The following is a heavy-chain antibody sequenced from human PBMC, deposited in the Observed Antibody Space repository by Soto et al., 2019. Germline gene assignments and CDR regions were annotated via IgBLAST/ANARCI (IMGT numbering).Heavy chain of an antibody. CDR2: IYSDGSNK. V-gene: IGHV3-30-3*01. Sequence: QVQLVESGGGVVQPGRSLRLSCAASGFTFSSYSMHWVRQAPGQGLEWVALIYSDGSNKYYADSVKGRFTISRDNSKNTLYLQMNSLRTEDRDVYRCARDQGGVTIYDHGMEGWGQGTTVTVSS. J-gene: IGHJ6*02. CDR1: GFTFSSYS. CDR3: ARDQGGVTIYDHGMEG. D-gene: IGHD3-9*01.